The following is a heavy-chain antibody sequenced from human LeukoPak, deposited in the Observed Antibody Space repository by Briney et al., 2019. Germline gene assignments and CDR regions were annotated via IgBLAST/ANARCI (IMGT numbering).Heavy chain of an antibody. V-gene: IGHV5-51*01. J-gene: IGHJ6*03. CDR3: ASNSGGSWNYYYYYYMDV. D-gene: IGHD2-15*01. Sequence: GESLKISCKGSGYSFTSYWIGWVRQMPGKGVEWVGIIYPDDSDTRYSPSFQGQVTISADKSISTAYLQWSSLKASDTAMYYCASNSGGSWNYYYYYYMDVWGKGTTVTVSS. CDR2: IYPDDSDT. CDR1: GYSFTSYW.